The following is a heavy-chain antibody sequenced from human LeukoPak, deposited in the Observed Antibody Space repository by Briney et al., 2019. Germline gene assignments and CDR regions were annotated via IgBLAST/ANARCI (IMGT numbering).Heavy chain of an antibody. CDR2: INHSGST. Sequence: SETLSLTCAVYGGSFSGYYWSWIRQPPGKGLEWIGEINHSGSTNYNPSLKSRVTISVDTSKNQFSLKLSSVTAADTAVYYCARRNIGVRGVLGRYSYWGQGTLVTVSS. CDR1: GGSFSGYY. V-gene: IGHV4-34*01. CDR3: ARRNIGVRGVLGRYSY. J-gene: IGHJ4*02. D-gene: IGHD3-10*01.